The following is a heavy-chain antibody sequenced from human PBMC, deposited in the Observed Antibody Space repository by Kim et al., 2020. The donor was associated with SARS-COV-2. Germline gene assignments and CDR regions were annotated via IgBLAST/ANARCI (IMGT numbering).Heavy chain of an antibody. V-gene: IGHV4-31*02. J-gene: IGHJ4*02. D-gene: IGHD3-10*01. CDR3: ARDRSSGSLNY. Sequence: TYYNPSLKSRVTISVDTSKNQCSLKLSSVTAADTAVYYCARDRSSGSLNYWGQGTLVTVSS. CDR2: T.